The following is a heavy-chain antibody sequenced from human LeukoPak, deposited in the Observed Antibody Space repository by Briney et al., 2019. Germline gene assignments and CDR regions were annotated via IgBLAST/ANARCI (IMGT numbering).Heavy chain of an antibody. V-gene: IGHV1-8*02. J-gene: IGHJ4*02. CDR2: MNPNSGNT. CDR1: GYTFTSYG. D-gene: IGHD4-17*01. Sequence: ASVKVSCKASGYTFTSYGISWVRQAPGQGLEWMGWMNPNSGNTGYAQKFQGRVTMTRNTSISTAYMELSSLRSEDTAVYYCARVHGDYGGVSYWGQGTLVTVSS. CDR3: ARVHGDYGGVSY.